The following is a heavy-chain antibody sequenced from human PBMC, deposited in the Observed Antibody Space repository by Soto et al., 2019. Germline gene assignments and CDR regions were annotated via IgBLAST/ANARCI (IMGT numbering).Heavy chain of an antibody. CDR2: ISPTGGTT. Sequence: PGGSLRLSCSASGCTFSTSPRHWVRQAPGKGLEYVSAISPTGGTTYYADSLKGRFTTSRDNSKSTLYLHMSSLRSVDTAVYYCGRKEVSGRIDYWGQGTLVTVSS. V-gene: IGHV3-64D*06. CDR1: GCTFSTSP. J-gene: IGHJ4*02. CDR3: GRKEVSGRIDY.